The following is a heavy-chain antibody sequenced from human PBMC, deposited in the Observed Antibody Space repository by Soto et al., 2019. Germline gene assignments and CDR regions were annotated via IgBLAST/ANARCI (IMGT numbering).Heavy chain of an antibody. CDR2: IPSDGSNQ. CDR3: AREGQQWLVRSCFDY. CDR1: GFTFSSHA. J-gene: IGHJ4*02. D-gene: IGHD6-19*01. V-gene: IGHV3-30-3*01. Sequence: QVQLVESGGGVVQPGRSLRLSCAASGFTFSSHAMHWVRQAPGKGLEWVAVIPSDGSNQYYADSVKGRFTISRDNSKNTLDLQMNSRRAEDTAVYYCAREGQQWLVRSCFDYWGQGTLVTVSS.